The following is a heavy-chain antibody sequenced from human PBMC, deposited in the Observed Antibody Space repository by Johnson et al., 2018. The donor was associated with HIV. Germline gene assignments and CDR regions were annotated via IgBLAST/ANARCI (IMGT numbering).Heavy chain of an antibody. V-gene: IGHV3-33*03. CDR1: GLSFSSYG. J-gene: IGHJ3*02. CDR2: IWSDGSNK. Sequence: QVQLVESGGGVVQPGRSVRLSCAASGLSFSSYGMEWVRQAPGKGLEWVAVIWSDGSNKHYADSGKGRFTISRDNAKNSLHLQMNSLRAEDTAVYYCTTGFGPAYEMWGQGTMVTVSS. D-gene: IGHD3-16*01. CDR3: TTGFGPAYEM.